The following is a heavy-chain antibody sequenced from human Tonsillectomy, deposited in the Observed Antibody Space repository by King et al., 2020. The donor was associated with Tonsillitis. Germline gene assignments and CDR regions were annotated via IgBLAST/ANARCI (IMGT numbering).Heavy chain of an antibody. CDR3: ARRALIRGRGNTGYSSGGSCYSGAPDAFDI. CDR2: INHSGST. CDR1: GGSFSGYY. J-gene: IGHJ3*02. D-gene: IGHD2-15*01. Sequence: VQLQQWGAGLLKPSETLSLTCAVYGGSFSGYYWSWIRQPPGKGLEWIGEINHSGSTNYNPSLKSRVTISVDTSKNQFSLKLSSVTAADTAVYYCARRALIRGRGNTGYSSGGSCYSGAPDAFDIWGQGTMVTVSS. V-gene: IGHV4-34*01.